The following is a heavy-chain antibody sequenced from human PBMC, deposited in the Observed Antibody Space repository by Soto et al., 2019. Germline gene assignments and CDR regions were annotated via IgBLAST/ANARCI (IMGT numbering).Heavy chain of an antibody. V-gene: IGHV1-46*01. J-gene: IGHJ5*01. CDR1: GYTFSSYY. Sequence: ASVKVSCKASGYTFSSYYMHWVRQAPGQGLEWMGIINPRAGTTTYAQNFQGRVTLTRDSSTSTVYMELRSLGPEDTAVYYCARDRPPDSWGQGTLVTVSS. CDR2: INPRAGTT. CDR3: ARDRPPDS.